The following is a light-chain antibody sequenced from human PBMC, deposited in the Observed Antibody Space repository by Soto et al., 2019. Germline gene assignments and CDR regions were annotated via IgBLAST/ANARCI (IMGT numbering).Light chain of an antibody. J-gene: IGLJ1*01. V-gene: IGLV7-46*01. CDR1: TGAVTSGHY. Sequence: QAVVTQEPSLTVSPGGTVTLTCGSSTGAVTSGHYPHWFQQKPDQAPRTLIYDTSIKHSWTPARFSGSLPGGKAALTLSGAQPEDEADYYCLVIYTGVGEVFGTGTKLTVL. CDR2: DTS. CDR3: LVIYTGVGEV.